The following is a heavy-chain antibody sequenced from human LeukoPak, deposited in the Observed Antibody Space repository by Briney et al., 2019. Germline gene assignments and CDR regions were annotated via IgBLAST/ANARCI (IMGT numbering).Heavy chain of an antibody. D-gene: IGHD1-26*01. CDR2: IYPGDSDT. CDR1: GYSFTSYW. J-gene: IGHJ4*02. Sequence: ESLKISCKGSGYSFTSYWIAWVRQMPGKGLEWMGIIYPGDSDTSYSPSFQGQVTISADKSISTAYLQWSSLKASDIAMYYCARLMGAYRSTDYWGQGTLVTVSS. CDR3: ARLMGAYRSTDY. V-gene: IGHV5-51*01.